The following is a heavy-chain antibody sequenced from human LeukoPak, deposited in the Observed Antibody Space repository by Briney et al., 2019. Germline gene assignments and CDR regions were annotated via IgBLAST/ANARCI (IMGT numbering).Heavy chain of an antibody. J-gene: IGHJ3*02. V-gene: IGHV3-66*01. CDR3: ARSRYLDWGGAFDM. CDR1: GFTFSSYS. CDR2: IYSGGST. Sequence: GGSLRLSCAASGFTFSSYSLNWVRQAPGKGLEWVSVIYSGGSTYYAASVKGRFTISRDNSKNTVYLQLNSLRGEDTAIYYCARSRYLDWGGAFDMWGQGTMVTVSS. D-gene: IGHD3-9*01.